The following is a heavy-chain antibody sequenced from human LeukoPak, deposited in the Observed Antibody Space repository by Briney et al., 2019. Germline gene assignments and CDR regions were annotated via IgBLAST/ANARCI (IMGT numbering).Heavy chain of an antibody. CDR1: GFTFSSYS. D-gene: IGHD4-17*01. CDR2: IRSSGSPI. CDR3: AKGRNEDGDAALNY. V-gene: IGHV3-48*01. Sequence: PGGSLRLSCAASGFTFSSYSMNWVRQAPGKGLEWVAYIRSSGSPIYYADSVKGRFTISRDNSKNTLYLQMNSLRAEDTAAYHCAKGRNEDGDAALNYWGQGTLVTVSS. J-gene: IGHJ4*02.